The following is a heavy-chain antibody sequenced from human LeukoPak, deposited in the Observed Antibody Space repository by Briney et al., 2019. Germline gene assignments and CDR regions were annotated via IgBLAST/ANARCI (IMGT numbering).Heavy chain of an antibody. CDR3: ASTHPQLTYFDY. CDR2: IRYDGTKK. Sequence: GGSLRLSCAGSGLTFSNYGMHWVRQAPGKGLEWVAFIRYDGTKKDYADSVMGRFTISRDNSKNTLYLQMNSLRGEDTAVYYCASTHPQLTYFDYWGQGTLVTVSS. J-gene: IGHJ4*02. D-gene: IGHD5-18*01. V-gene: IGHV3-30*02. CDR1: GLTFSNYG.